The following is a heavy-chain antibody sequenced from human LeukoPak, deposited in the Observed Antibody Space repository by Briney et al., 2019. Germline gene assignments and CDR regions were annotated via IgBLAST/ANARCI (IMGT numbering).Heavy chain of an antibody. CDR3: ATIGYSYGVSIDY. J-gene: IGHJ4*02. D-gene: IGHD5-18*01. V-gene: IGHV1-69*13. CDR1: GGTFSSYA. Sequence: GASVKVSCKASGGTFSSYAISWVRQAPGQGLEWMGGIIPIFGTANYAQKFQGRVTITADESTSTAYMELSSLRSEDTAVYYCATIGYSYGVSIDYWGQGTLVTVSS. CDR2: IIPIFGTA.